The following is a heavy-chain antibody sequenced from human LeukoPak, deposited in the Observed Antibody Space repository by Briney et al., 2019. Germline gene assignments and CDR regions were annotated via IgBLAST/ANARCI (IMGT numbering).Heavy chain of an antibody. CDR1: GYTLTELS. D-gene: IGHD6-13*01. CDR2: FDPEDGET. J-gene: IGHJ6*02. Sequence: ASVKVSCKVSGYTLTELSMHWVRQAPGKGLEWMGGFDPEDGETIYAQKFQGRVTMTEDTSTDTAYMELSSLRSEDTAVYYCATGLQQLVGTGTYYYYGMDVWGQGTTVTVSS. V-gene: IGHV1-24*01. CDR3: ATGLQQLVGTGTYYYYGMDV.